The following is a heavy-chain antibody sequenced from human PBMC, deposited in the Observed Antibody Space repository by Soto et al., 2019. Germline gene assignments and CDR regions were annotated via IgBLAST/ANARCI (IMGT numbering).Heavy chain of an antibody. J-gene: IGHJ5*02. Sequence: QVQLEQSGPGLVKPSQTLSLTCKISGGSISSLNDYWSWIRQSPGEGLEWIGYIFDSATAHYNPSLKGRVRISGDTSQSQFSLTIQSVTVAETAVYYCARDVSWTGAFDHWGQGILVTVSS. CDR1: GGSISSLNDY. CDR2: IFDSATA. D-gene: IGHD2-8*02. V-gene: IGHV4-31*02. CDR3: ARDVSWTGAFDH.